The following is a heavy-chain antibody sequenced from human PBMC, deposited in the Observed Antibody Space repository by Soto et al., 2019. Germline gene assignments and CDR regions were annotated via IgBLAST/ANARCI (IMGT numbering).Heavy chain of an antibody. V-gene: IGHV3-30-3*01. Sequence: GGSLRLSCAASGFTFSSYAMHWVRQAPGKGLEWVAVISYDGSNKYYADSVKGRFTISRDNSKNTLYLQMNSLRAEDTAVYYCARAWDTAMATLKYLTACMDVWGQGTTVTVSS. J-gene: IGHJ6*02. D-gene: IGHD5-18*01. CDR1: GFTFSSYA. CDR2: ISYDGSNK. CDR3: ARAWDTAMATLKYLTACMDV.